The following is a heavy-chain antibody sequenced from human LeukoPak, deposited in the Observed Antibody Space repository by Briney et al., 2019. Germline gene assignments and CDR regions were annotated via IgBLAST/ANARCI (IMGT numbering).Heavy chain of an antibody. D-gene: IGHD3-22*01. J-gene: IGHJ4*02. Sequence: VASVKVSCKASGYTFTGYHMHWVRQAPGQGLEWMGWINPNSGGTNYAQKFQGRVTMTRDTSISTAYMELSRLRSDDTAVYYCAREPSRHYYDSSGYYLLHWGQGTLVTVSS. CDR2: INPNSGGT. CDR1: GYTFTGYH. V-gene: IGHV1-2*02. CDR3: AREPSRHYYDSSGYYLLH.